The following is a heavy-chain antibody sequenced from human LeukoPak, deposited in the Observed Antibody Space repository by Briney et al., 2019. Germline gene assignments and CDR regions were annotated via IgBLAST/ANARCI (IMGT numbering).Heavy chain of an antibody. V-gene: IGHV4-39*01. J-gene: IGHJ4*02. CDR1: GGSISSSSYY. CDR3: AGDILTGYQIFNKFDY. D-gene: IGHD3-9*01. CDR2: IYYSGST. Sequence: SETLSLTCTVSGGSISSSSYYWGWIRQPPGKGLEWIGSIYYSGSTYYNPSLKSRVTISVDTSKNQFSLKLSSVTAADTAVYYCAGDILTGYQIFNKFDYWGQGTLVTVSS.